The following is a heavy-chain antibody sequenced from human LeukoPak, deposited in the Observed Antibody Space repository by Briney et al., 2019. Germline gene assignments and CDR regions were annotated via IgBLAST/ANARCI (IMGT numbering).Heavy chain of an antibody. CDR3: AREMAPHDAFDI. J-gene: IGHJ3*02. V-gene: IGHV3-30-3*01. CDR1: GFTFSSYA. Sequence: GRSLRLSCAASGFTFSSYAMHWVRQAPGKGLEWVAVISYDGSNKYYADSVKGRFTISRDNSKNTLYLQMNSLRAEDTAVYYFAREMAPHDAFDIWGQGTMVTVSS. D-gene: IGHD5-12*01. CDR2: ISYDGSNK.